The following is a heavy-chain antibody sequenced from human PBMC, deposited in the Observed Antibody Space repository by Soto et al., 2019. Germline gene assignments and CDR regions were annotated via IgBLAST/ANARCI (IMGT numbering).Heavy chain of an antibody. Sequence: EVQLLESGGGLVQPGGSLRLSCAASGFTFSKYAMSWVRQAPGKGLEWVSAISGSGTTTYSADSVRGRFTISRDNSNNLLYLQMNSTSPEDPALYYCVEFFVETGGSSGWPWSFDSWGQGTLVTVSS. CDR2: ISGSGTTT. V-gene: IGHV3-23*01. CDR3: VEFFVETGGSSGWPWSFDS. CDR1: GFTFSKYA. D-gene: IGHD6-25*01. J-gene: IGHJ4*02.